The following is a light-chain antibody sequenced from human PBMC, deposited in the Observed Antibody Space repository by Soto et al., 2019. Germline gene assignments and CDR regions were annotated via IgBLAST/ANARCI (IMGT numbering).Light chain of an antibody. CDR2: TND. V-gene: IGLV1-44*01. Sequence: QSVLTQPPSASGTPGQRVTISCSGDNSNIGSNSVTWYQQFPRTAPKLLIYTNDQRPSGVPDRFSGSKSGTSASLAISGLQSDDEAEYYCAAWDDTLSGPLFGGGTKVTVL. J-gene: IGLJ3*02. CDR1: NSNIGSNS. CDR3: AAWDDTLSGPL.